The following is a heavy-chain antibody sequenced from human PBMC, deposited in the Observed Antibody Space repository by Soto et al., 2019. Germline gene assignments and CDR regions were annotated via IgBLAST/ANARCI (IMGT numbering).Heavy chain of an antibody. CDR1: GGSISSGDYY. D-gene: IGHD3-3*01. J-gene: IGHJ4*02. Sequence: SETLSLTCTVSGGSISSGDYYWSWIRQPPGKGLEWIGYIYYSGSTYCNPSLKSRVTISGDKSISTAYLQWSSLKASDTAMYYCARLSGPFDYWGQGTLVTVSS. V-gene: IGHV4-30-4*01. CDR2: IYYSGST. CDR3: ARLSGPFDY.